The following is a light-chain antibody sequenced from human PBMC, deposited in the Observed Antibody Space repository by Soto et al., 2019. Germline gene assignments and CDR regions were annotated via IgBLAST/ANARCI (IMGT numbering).Light chain of an antibody. CDR3: QSFDSSLSVVV. Sequence: QAVVTQPPSVSGAPGQRITISCTGSSSNIGAGYAVHWYQHLPGTAPKLLIFDNNNRPSGVPDRFSGSKSGTSASLAITGLQAEDEAYYYCQSFDSSLSVVVFGGGTKLTVL. V-gene: IGLV1-40*01. J-gene: IGLJ2*01. CDR1: SSNIGAGYA. CDR2: DNN.